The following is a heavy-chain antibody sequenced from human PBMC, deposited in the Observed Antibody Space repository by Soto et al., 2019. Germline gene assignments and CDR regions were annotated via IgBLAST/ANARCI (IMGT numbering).Heavy chain of an antibody. J-gene: IGHJ4*02. Sequence: GGSLRLSCAASGFIFSNHAMSWVRQAPGKGLEWVSAITGSGGTTYYADSVKGRFTISRDNYKNVLFLQLNSLRAEDTAVYYCAKQRPGVPGTPDYWGQGNLVTVSS. CDR3: AKQRPGVPGTPDY. CDR2: ITGSGGTT. V-gene: IGHV3-23*01. D-gene: IGHD6-19*01. CDR1: GFIFSNHA.